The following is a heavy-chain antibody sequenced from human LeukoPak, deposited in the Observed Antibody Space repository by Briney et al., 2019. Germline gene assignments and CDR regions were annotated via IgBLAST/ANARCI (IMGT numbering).Heavy chain of an antibody. V-gene: IGHV1-18*04. J-gene: IGHJ4*02. CDR1: GYTFAGYY. CDR2: ISAYNGNT. CDR3: ARGPYTFGGVIVIPEFDY. Sequence: ASVKVSCKASGYTFAGYYMHWVRQAPGQGLEWMGWISAYNGNTNYAQKLQGRVTMTTDTSTSTAYMELRSLRSDDTAVYYCARGPYTFGGVIVIPEFDYWGQGTLVTVSS. D-gene: IGHD3-16*02.